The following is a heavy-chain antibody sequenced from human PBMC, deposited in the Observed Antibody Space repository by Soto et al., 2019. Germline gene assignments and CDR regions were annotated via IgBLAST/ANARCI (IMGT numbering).Heavy chain of an antibody. J-gene: IGHJ6*02. Sequence: EVQLLESGGGLVQPGESLRLSCAASGFTFTTYAMFWVRQAPGKGLEWVSGVSASGGSTYAADSVKGRFTISRDNSKNTXHXKMNSLRADDTAVYYCAKTMGDCSGGTCYGAYSMDVWGQGSTVTVSS. CDR1: GFTFTTYA. CDR3: AKTMGDCSGGTCYGAYSMDV. D-gene: IGHD2-15*01. V-gene: IGHV3-23*01. CDR2: VSASGGST.